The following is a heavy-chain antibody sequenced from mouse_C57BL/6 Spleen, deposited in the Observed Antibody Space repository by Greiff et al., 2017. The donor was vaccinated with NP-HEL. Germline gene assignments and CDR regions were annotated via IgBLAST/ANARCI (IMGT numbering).Heavy chain of an antibody. CDR2: IRLKSDNYAT. J-gene: IGHJ1*03. Sequence: EVKVEESGGGLVQPGGSMKLSCVASGFTFSNYWMNWVRQSPEKGLEWVAQIRLKSDNYATHYAESVKGRFTISRDDSKSSVYLQMNNLRAEDTGIYYCTVEHSNYGYFDVWGTGTTVTVSS. CDR3: TVEHSNYGYFDV. D-gene: IGHD2-5*01. V-gene: IGHV6-3*01. CDR1: GFTFSNYW.